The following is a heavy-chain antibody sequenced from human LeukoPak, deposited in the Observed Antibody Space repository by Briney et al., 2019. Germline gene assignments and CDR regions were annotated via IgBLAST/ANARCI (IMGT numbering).Heavy chain of an antibody. CDR2: ISGYNGYT. J-gene: IGHJ5*02. CDR3: ARDEARYSSGYYPNWFDP. CDR1: GYTFTSYG. V-gene: IGHV1-18*01. D-gene: IGHD3-22*01. Sequence: GASVKVSCKAPGYTFTSYGISWVRQAPGQGLEWMGWISGYNGYTHYAHNLQGRVTMTTDTSTSTAYMELRSLRSDDTAVYYCARDEARYSSGYYPNWFDPWGQGTLVTVSS.